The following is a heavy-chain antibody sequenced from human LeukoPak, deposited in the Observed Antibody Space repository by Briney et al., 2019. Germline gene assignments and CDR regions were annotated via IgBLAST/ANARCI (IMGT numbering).Heavy chain of an antibody. CDR2: IYSGGST. Sequence: GGSLRLSCAASGFTVSSNYMSWVRQAPGKGLEWVSVIYSGGSTYYADSVKGRFTISRDNSKNTLYLQMNSLRAGDTAVYYCARGQQLLPPYFDYWGQGTLVTVSS. D-gene: IGHD6-13*01. CDR3: ARGQQLLPPYFDY. J-gene: IGHJ4*02. CDR1: GFTVSSNY. V-gene: IGHV3-53*01.